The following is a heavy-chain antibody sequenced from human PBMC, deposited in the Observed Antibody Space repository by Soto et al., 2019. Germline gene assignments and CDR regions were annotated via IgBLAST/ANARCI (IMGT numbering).Heavy chain of an antibody. CDR2: ISAYNGNT. CDR3: ATALTYYYDSRGSD. Sequence: ASVKVSCKASGYTFTSYGISWVRQAPGQGLEWMGWISAYNGNTNYAQKLQGRVTMTTDTSTSTAYMELRSLRSDDTAVYYCATALTYYYDSRGSDWGQGTRVTVAS. J-gene: IGHJ4*02. D-gene: IGHD3-22*01. V-gene: IGHV1-18*01. CDR1: GYTFTSYG.